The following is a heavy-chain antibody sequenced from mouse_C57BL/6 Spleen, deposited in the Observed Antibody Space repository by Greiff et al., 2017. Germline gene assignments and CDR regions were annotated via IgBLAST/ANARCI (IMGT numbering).Heavy chain of an antibody. CDR2: INPSSGYT. V-gene: IGHV1-4*01. CDR1: GYTFTSYT. CDR3: ARCDYYGSSYVDY. D-gene: IGHD1-1*01. Sequence: VKLQESGAELARPGASVKMSCKASGYTFTSYTMHWVKQRPGQGLEWIGYINPSSGYTKYNQKFKDKATLTADKSSSTAYMQRSSLTSEDSAVYYCARCDYYGSSYVDYWGQGTTLTVSS. J-gene: IGHJ2*01.